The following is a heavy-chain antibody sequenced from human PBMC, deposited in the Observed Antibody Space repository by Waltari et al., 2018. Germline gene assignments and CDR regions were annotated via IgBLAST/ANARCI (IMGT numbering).Heavy chain of an antibody. D-gene: IGHD6-13*01. CDR3: ARSPGIAANSVDY. Sequence: QVQLQQWGAGLLKPSETLSLTCAVYGGSFRGYYWSWIRQPPGKGLEWIGEINHSGSTNYNPALKSLVTISVDTSKNQFSLKLSSVTAADTAVYYCARSPGIAANSVDYWGQGTLVTVSS. CDR2: INHSGST. V-gene: IGHV4-34*01. J-gene: IGHJ4*02. CDR1: GGSFRGYY.